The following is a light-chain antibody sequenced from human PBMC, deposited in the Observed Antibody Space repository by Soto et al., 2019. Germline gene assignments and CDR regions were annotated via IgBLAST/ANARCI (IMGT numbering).Light chain of an antibody. V-gene: IGLV1-44*01. Sequence: QSVLTQPPSASGTPGQRVTMSCSGSSSNIGGNTVNWYQQFPGTAPKLLMFSNNQRPSGVPDRFSGSKSGTSASLAISGLQSADEADYYCAASADTMNGLVFGGGTKVTGL. CDR3: AASADTMNGLV. CDR1: SSNIGGNT. J-gene: IGLJ2*01. CDR2: SNN.